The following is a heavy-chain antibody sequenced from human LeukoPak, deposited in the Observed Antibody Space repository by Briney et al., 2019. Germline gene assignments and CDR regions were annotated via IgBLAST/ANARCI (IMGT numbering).Heavy chain of an antibody. V-gene: IGHV1-18*01. CDR2: ISAYNGNT. CDR1: GYTFTSYG. J-gene: IGHJ4*02. D-gene: IGHD5-12*01. Sequence: EASVKVSCKASGYTFTSYGISWVRQAPGQGLEWMGWISAYNGNTNYAQKLQGRVTMTTDTSTSTAYMELRSLRSDDTAVYYCAIDSPLLVAAGTPDNWGQGTLVTVSS. CDR3: AIDSPLLVAAGTPDN.